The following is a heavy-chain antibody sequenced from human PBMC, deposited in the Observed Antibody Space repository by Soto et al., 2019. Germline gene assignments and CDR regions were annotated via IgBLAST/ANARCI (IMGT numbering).Heavy chain of an antibody. D-gene: IGHD3-10*01. Sequence: EVPLVESGGGVVRPGGSLRLSCAASGFTFDDYGMSWVRQAPGKGLEWVSGINWNGGSTGYADSVKGRFTIARYNAKNSVYLQMNSLRAEDTALYYCARWVGFGETDYWGRGTLVTVSS. CDR1: GFTFDDYG. CDR3: ARWVGFGETDY. J-gene: IGHJ4*02. V-gene: IGHV3-20*04. CDR2: INWNGGST.